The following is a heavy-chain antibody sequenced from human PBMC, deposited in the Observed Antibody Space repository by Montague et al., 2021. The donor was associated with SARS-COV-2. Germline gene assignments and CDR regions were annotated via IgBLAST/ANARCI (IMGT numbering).Heavy chain of an antibody. Sequence: SKKKNDYAVSVKSRITINPDTSKNQISLQLNSVTPEDTAVYYCARTSASSDYWGQGTLFTV. D-gene: IGHD1-26*01. V-gene: IGHV6-1*01. J-gene: IGHJ4*02. CDR2: SKKKN. CDR3: ARTSASSDY.